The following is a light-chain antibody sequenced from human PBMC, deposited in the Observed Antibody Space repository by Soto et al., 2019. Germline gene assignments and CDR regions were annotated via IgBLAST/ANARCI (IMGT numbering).Light chain of an antibody. CDR1: SSDVGGYNY. CDR3: SSYTSGSTLYV. J-gene: IGLJ1*01. Sequence: QYALTQPASVTGYPGESITFSNTGTSSDVGGYNYVCWYQHHPGKAPKLMIYEVSNRPSGVSTRFSGSKSGNKASLTISGLQSEEEADYYCSSYTSGSTLYVCGTGTKVTVL. V-gene: IGLV2-14*01. CDR2: EVS.